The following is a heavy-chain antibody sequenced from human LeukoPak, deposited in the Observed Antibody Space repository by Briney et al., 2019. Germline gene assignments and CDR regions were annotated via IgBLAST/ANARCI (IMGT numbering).Heavy chain of an antibody. CDR2: ISSSSSYI. Sequence: GGSLRLACAASGFTVRSYSMNWVRQAPGKGLEWVSSISSSSSYIYYADSVKGRFTISRDNAKNSLYLQMNSLRAEDTAVYYCARDFSSSTGFDPWGQGTLVTVSS. CDR3: ARDFSSSTGFDP. J-gene: IGHJ5*02. V-gene: IGHV3-21*01. D-gene: IGHD6-6*01. CDR1: GFTVRSYS.